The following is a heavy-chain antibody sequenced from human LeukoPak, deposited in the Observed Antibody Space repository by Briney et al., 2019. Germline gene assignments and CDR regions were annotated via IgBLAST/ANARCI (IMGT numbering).Heavy chain of an antibody. Sequence: RTGGSLRLSCAASGFTVSSNYMTWVRQAPGKGLEWVSVIYSGGGTYYTDSVKGRFTISRDNSKNTLYLQMKSLRAEDTAVYYCAKGPGSWYFQHWGQGTLVTVSS. CDR2: IYSGGGT. CDR1: GFTVSSNY. V-gene: IGHV3-66*01. CDR3: AKGPGSWYFQH. D-gene: IGHD6-13*01. J-gene: IGHJ1*01.